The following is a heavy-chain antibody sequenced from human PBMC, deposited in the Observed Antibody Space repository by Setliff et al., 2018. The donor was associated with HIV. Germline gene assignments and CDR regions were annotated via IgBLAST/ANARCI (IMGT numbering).Heavy chain of an antibody. CDR1: GPSFTTYF. V-gene: IGHV1-69*13. D-gene: IGHD2-2*01. J-gene: IGHJ3*02. Sequence: VKVSSKASGPSFTTYFLHWVRQAPGQGLEWMGMITPIFETPNYAQKFQGRVTITAANSPSTVYLDLRRLTAEDTAMYYCARSVWAVVVPTDPAVDAFAIWGQGTMVTVSS. CDR2: ITPIFETP. CDR3: ARSVWAVVVPTDPAVDAFAI.